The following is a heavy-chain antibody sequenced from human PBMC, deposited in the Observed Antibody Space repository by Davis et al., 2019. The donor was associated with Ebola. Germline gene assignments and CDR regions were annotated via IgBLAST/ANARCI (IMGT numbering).Heavy chain of an antibody. CDR1: GYTFTGYY. CDR2: INPNSGGT. J-gene: IGHJ3*02. D-gene: IGHD2-15*01. CDR3: AREGPGHIVVVVAATQAFDI. V-gene: IGHV1-2*02. Sequence: ASVKVSCKASGYTFTGYYMHWVRQAPGQGLEWMGWINPNSGGTNYAQKFQGRVTMTRDTSISTAYMELSRLRSDNTAVYYCAREGPGHIVVVVAATQAFDIWGQGTMVTVSS.